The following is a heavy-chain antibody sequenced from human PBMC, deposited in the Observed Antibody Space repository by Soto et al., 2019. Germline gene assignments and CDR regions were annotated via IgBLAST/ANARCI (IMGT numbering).Heavy chain of an antibody. CDR2: ISSSSTI. V-gene: IGHV3-48*01. J-gene: IGHJ5*02. CDR3: ARGYSSGWYSGGGWFDP. CDR1: GFTFSSYS. Sequence: GGSLRLSCAASGFTFSSYSMNWVRQAPGKGLEWVSYISSSSTIYYADSVKGRFTISRDNAKNSLYLQMNSLRAEDTAVYYCARGYSSGWYSGGGWFDPWGQGTLVTVSS. D-gene: IGHD6-19*01.